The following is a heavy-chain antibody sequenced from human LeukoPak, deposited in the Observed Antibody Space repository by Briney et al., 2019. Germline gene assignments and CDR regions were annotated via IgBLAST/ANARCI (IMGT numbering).Heavy chain of an antibody. J-gene: IGHJ4*02. CDR3: ARVETYYYGSGSLDY. V-gene: IGHV3-64*01. CDR1: GFTFSSYA. Sequence: GGSLRLSCAASGFTFSSYAMHWVRQAPGKGLEYVSAISSNGGSTYYANSVKGRFTISRDNSKSTLYLQMGSLRAEDMAVYYCARVETYYYGSGSLDYWGQGTLVTVSS. CDR2: ISSNGGST. D-gene: IGHD3-10*01.